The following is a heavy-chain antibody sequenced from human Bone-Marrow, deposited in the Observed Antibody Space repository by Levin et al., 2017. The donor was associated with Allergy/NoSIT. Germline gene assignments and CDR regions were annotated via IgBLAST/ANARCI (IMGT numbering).Heavy chain of an antibody. Sequence: SETLSLTCSVSGGSITTNHYYWAWIRQPPGKGLDWIGNLYYNGNTQYNTSLNSRVTISVDTSKNSFSLTLKSVTAADTAVYYCARGAFRESDFLSGVENNHHGMDVWGQGTPVTVSS. J-gene: IGHJ6*02. CDR3: ARGAFRESDFLSGVENNHHGMDV. D-gene: IGHD3-3*01. CDR2: LYYNGNT. V-gene: IGHV4-39*02. CDR1: GGSITTNHYY.